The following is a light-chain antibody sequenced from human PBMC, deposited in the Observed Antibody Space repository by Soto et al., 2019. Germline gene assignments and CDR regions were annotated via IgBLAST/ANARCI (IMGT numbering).Light chain of an antibody. J-gene: IGKJ1*01. CDR1: QGISNY. CDR3: QQSYTSPPWT. V-gene: IGKV1-16*01. Sequence: DIQMTQSPSSLSASVGDRVTITCRVSQGISNYLAWFQQKPGKVPKRLIYAASSLQSGVPSRFSGSGSGRDFTLTISSLRPEDVATYFCQQSYTSPPWTFGQGTKVDIK. CDR2: AAS.